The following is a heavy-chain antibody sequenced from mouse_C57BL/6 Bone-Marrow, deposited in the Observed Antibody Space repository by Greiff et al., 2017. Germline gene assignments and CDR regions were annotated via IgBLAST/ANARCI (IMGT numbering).Heavy chain of an antibody. Sequence: QVQLQQPGAELVKPGASVKMSCKASGYTFTSYWITWVKQRPGQGLEWIGDISPGSGSTNYNEKFKSKATLTVDTSSSTAYMQLSSLTSEDSAVYYCAREGDDYDEGYYAMDYWGQGTSVTVSS. CDR2: ISPGSGST. CDR3: AREGDDYDEGYYAMDY. J-gene: IGHJ4*01. D-gene: IGHD2-4*01. V-gene: IGHV1-55*01. CDR1: GYTFTSYW.